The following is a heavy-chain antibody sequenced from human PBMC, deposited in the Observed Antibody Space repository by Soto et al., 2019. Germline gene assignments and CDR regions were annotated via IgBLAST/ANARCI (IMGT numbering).Heavy chain of an antibody. Sequence: EVKVEDSGGTWVQPGRSLRLSCGVSGYTFSAYWMSWVRQAPGKGLEWVAHIKPDGSEEFYGDSVRGRFTVSRDNAKKSMYLQMTSLRAEDTALYFCARSTRSSADYWGQGTLVAVSS. CDR2: IKPDGSEE. D-gene: IGHD2-2*01. J-gene: IGHJ4*02. CDR3: ARSTRSSADY. CDR1: GYTFSAYW. V-gene: IGHV3-7*05.